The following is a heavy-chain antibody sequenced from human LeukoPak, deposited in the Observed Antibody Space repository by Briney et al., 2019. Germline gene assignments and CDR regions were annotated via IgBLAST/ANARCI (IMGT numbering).Heavy chain of an antibody. J-gene: IGHJ4*02. D-gene: IGHD2-8*02. CDR2: VRDNGHCDTT. Sequence: GGSLSLFCAVSGFAFSGHYMDWVRQAPGKGLEWGGRVRDNGHCDTTEYEAAVKGRFTISRDDSKHSAYLQMNSLETEYTAVYYCAVGYCSGGDCYVSNYWGQGTLVTVSS. V-gene: IGHV3-72*01. CDR3: AVGYCSGGDCYVSNY. CDR1: GFAFSGHY.